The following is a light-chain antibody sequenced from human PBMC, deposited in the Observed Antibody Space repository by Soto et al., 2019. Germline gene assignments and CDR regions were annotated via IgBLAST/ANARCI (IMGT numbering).Light chain of an antibody. CDR2: AAS. CDR3: QQFSSYPLT. V-gene: IGKV3-15*01. Sequence: EIVLTQSPATLSLSPGERATLSCRASQSIGSNLAWYQQKPGQAPRLLIFAASSRATGIPARFSGSGSGTEFTLTISSLQSEDFAVHYCQQFSSYPLTFGGGTKVDIK. CDR1: QSIGSN. J-gene: IGKJ4*01.